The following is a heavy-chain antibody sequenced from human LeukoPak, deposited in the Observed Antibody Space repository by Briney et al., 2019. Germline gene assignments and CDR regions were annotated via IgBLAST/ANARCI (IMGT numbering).Heavy chain of an antibody. CDR2: IYYSGSI. J-gene: IGHJ4*02. CDR1: GGSISSGGYY. Sequence: SETLFLTCTVSGGSISSGGYYWSWIRQHPGKGLEWIGYIYYSGSIYYNPSLKSRVTISVDTSKNQFSLKLSSVTAADTAVYCCAGSTTAGYFDYWGQGTLVTVSS. CDR3: AGSTTAGYFDY. V-gene: IGHV4-31*03. D-gene: IGHD4-17*01.